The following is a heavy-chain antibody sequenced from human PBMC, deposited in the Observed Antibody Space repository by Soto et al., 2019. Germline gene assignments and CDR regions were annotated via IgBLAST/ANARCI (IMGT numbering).Heavy chain of an antibody. J-gene: IGHJ2*01. CDR2: IIPIFGTA. V-gene: IGHV1-69*12. CDR3: ARGNHRWLQLWYFDL. Sequence: QVQLVQSGAEVKKPGSSVTVSCKASGGTFSSYTISWVRQAPGQGLEWMGGIIPIFGTANYAQKFQGRVTITADESTSTAYMELSSLRSEATAVYYCARGNHRWLQLWYFDLWGRGTLVTVS. D-gene: IGHD5-12*01. CDR1: GGTFSSYT.